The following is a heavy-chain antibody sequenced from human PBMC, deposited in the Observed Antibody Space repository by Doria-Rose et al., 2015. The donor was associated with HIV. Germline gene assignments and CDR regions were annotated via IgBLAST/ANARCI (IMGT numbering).Heavy chain of an antibody. Sequence: SGPVLVKPIETLTLTCTVSGVSLSSPGMGVSWIRQPPGKALEWLANIFSDDERSYKTSLKSRLTISRGTSKSQVVLTMTDMDPVDTATYYCARIKSSRWYHKYYFDFWGQGTLVIVS. CDR3: ARIKSSRWYHKYYFDF. D-gene: IGHD6-13*01. CDR1: GVSLSSPGMG. J-gene: IGHJ4*02. V-gene: IGHV2-26*01. CDR2: IFSDDER.